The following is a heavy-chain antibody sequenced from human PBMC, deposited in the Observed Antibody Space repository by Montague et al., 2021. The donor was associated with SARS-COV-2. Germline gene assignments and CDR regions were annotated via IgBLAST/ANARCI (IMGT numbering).Heavy chain of an antibody. J-gene: IGHJ4*02. CDR2: INHSGST. CDR1: GGSFSSYY. Sequence: SETLSLTCAVYGGSFSSYYWTWIRHSPRKGLEWIGEINHSGSTNYNPSLKSRVTISVDTSKNQFSLKLTSVTTSDTAVYYCARGRVTRAGLDYWGQGIRVTVSS. CDR3: ARGRVTRAGLDY. V-gene: IGHV4-34*01. D-gene: IGHD2-15*01.